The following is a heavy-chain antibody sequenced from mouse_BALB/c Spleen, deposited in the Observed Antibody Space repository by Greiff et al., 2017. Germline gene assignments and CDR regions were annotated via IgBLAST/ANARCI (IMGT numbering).Heavy chain of an antibody. J-gene: IGHJ4*01. CDR1: GYSITSGYY. CDR3: AREDYDYSYYAMDY. Sequence: EVQLVESGPGLVKPSQSLSLTCSVTGYSITSGYYWNWIRQFPGNKLEWMGYISYDGSNNYNPSLKNRISITRDTSKNQFFLKLNSVTTEDTATYYCAREDYDYSYYAMDYWGQGTSVTVSS. V-gene: IGHV3-6*02. D-gene: IGHD2-4*01. CDR2: ISYDGSN.